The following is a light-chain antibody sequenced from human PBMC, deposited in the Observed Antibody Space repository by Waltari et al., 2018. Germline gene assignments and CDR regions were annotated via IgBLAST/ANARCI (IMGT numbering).Light chain of an antibody. J-gene: IGKJ1*01. V-gene: IGKV3-20*01. CDR1: QSVSSA. CDR3: QHYVRLPAT. CDR2: GAS. Sequence: EIVLTQSPGSLSPSPGERVTLSCRASQSVSSALAWYQQKPGQAPRLLIFGASNRATGIPDRFSGSGSETDFSLTISRLEPEDFAVYYCQHYVRLPATFGRGTKVEIK.